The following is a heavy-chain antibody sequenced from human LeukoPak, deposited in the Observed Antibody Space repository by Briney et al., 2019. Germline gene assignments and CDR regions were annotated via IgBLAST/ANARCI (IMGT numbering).Heavy chain of an antibody. CDR2: IHSGGST. CDR3: AREVVESLSSGYYPRY. J-gene: IGHJ4*02. V-gene: IGHV3-53*01. Sequence: GSLRLSCAASGFTVSSNYMSWVRQAPGKGLEWVSLIHSGGSTYYADSVKGRFTISRDNSKNTLYLQMNSLRAEDTAVYYCAREVVESLSSGYYPRYWGQGTLVTVSS. CDR1: GFTVSSNY. D-gene: IGHD3-22*01.